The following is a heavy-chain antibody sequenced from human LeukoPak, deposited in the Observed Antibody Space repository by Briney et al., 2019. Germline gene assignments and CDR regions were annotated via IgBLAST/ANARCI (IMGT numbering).Heavy chain of an antibody. CDR3: AKDYTVVTLYYFDY. Sequence: GGSLRLSCAASGFTFSSYAMHWVRQAPGKGLEWVAVISYDGSNKYYADSVKGRFTISRDNSKNTLYLQMNSLRAEDTAVYYCAKDYTVVTLYYFDYWGQGTLVTVSS. CDR2: ISYDGSNK. J-gene: IGHJ4*02. CDR1: GFTFSSYA. V-gene: IGHV3-30-3*01. D-gene: IGHD4-23*01.